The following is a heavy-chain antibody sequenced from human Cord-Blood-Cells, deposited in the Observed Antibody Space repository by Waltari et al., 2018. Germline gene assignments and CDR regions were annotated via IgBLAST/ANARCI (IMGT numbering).Heavy chain of an antibody. J-gene: IGHJ4*02. Sequence: QVQLVQSGAEVKKPGASVKVSCKASGYTFTGYYMHWVRQAPGQGLEWMGWINPNRGGTNYAKKFQGWVTRTRDTSISTAYMELSRLRSDDTAVYYCARDLSGYGSGSYYFDYWGQGTLVTVSS. CDR2: INPNRGGT. D-gene: IGHD3-10*01. CDR3: ARDLSGYGSGSYYFDY. CDR1: GYTFTGYY. V-gene: IGHV1-2*04.